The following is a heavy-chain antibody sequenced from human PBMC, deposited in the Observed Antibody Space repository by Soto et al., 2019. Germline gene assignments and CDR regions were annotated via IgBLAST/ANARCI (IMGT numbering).Heavy chain of an antibody. CDR3: ARERVSYCGGDCPTDS. D-gene: IGHD2-21*02. CDR1: GFTFNSYG. V-gene: IGHV3-33*01. Sequence: QVQLVESGGGVLQPGRSLRLSCAASGFTFNSYGMHWVRQAPGKGLEWVAVIWYDGSNKNYADSVKGRFTISRDNSKNTLFLQMNSLRAEDTAVYYCARERVSYCGGDCPTDSWGQGTLVTVSS. CDR2: IWYDGSNK. J-gene: IGHJ4*02.